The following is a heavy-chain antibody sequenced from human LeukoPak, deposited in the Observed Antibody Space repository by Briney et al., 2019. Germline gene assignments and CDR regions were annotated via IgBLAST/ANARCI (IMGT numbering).Heavy chain of an antibody. CDR3: ATGRFLWFGELLYDY. J-gene: IGHJ4*02. CDR2: ISSSSSYI. V-gene: IGHV3-21*01. Sequence: GGSLRLSCAASGFTFSSYSMNWVRQAPGKGLEWVSSISSSSSYIYYADSVKGRFTISRDNAKNSLYLQMNSLRAEDTAVYYCATGRFLWFGELLYDYWGQGTLVTVSS. D-gene: IGHD3-10*01. CDR1: GFTFSSYS.